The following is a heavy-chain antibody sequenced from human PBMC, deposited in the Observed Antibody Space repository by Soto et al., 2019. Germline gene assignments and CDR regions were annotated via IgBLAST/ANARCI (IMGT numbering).Heavy chain of an antibody. V-gene: IGHV2-70*04. CDR1: GFSLRTPGMR. D-gene: IGHD1-26*01. CDR3: ARVKPLGPYYLDF. CDR2: VDWNDEK. J-gene: IGHJ4*02. Sequence: SGPTLVNPTQTLTLTCTVAGFSLRTPGMRVSWLRQPPGKALEWLGRVDWNDEKFYSTSLTTRLTISKDTSKNRVVLTLTNVDTVDTATYYCARVKPLGPYYLDFWGQGALVTVSS.